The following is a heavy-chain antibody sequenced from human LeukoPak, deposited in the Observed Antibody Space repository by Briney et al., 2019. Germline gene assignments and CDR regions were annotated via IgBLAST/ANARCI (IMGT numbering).Heavy chain of an antibody. Sequence: SVKDSCKATGGTVSHYTMDWVRQAPGHGLAWMGRIIPLLVIADYAPKSQGRVTIIAATSTSTAYMELSSLRSEDTAAYYCASGDCPNGVCPYYWYFDLWGRGTLVTVSS. D-gene: IGHD2-8*01. CDR1: GGTVSHYT. J-gene: IGHJ2*01. V-gene: IGHV1-69*02. CDR3: ASGDCPNGVCPYYWYFDL. CDR2: IIPLLVIA.